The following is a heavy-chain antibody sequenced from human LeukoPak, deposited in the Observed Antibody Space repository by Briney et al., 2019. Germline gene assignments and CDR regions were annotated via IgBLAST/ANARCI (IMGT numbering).Heavy chain of an antibody. CDR3: ARDLGTVADY. J-gene: IGHJ4*02. D-gene: IGHD7-27*01. V-gene: IGHV3-53*01. CDR1: GFTVSSNY. CDR2: IYSGGST. Sequence: ETLSLTCAASGFTVSSNYMSWVRQAPGKGLEWVSVIYSGGSTYYADSVKGRFTISRDNSKNTLYLQMNSLRAEDTAVYYCARDLGTVADYWGQGTLVTVSS.